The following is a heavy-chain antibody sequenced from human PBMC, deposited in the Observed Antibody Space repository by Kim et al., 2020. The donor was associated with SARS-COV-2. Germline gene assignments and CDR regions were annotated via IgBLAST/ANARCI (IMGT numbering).Heavy chain of an antibody. V-gene: IGHV4-4*07. Sequence: SETLSLTCTVSGGSISSYFWSWIRQPAGKGLEWIGRVYNSGNTDYNTSLKSRVTMSVDTSKNQFSLKLSSVTAADTAVYYCVSRRSGENYFDSWGQGTLVTVSS. CDR3: VSRRSGENYFDS. J-gene: IGHJ4*02. CDR2: VYNSGNT. D-gene: IGHD3-16*01. CDR1: GGSISSYF.